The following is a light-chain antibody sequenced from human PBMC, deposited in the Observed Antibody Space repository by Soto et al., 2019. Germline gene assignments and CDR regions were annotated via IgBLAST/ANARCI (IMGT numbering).Light chain of an antibody. CDR1: QSVSSN. CDR2: GAS. J-gene: IGKJ1*01. Sequence: EIVMTQSPATLSVSPGERATLSCRASQSVSSNLAWYQQKPGQAPSLLIYGASTRATGIPARFSGSGSGTELTITISSLQSEDFEVYYCQQYNNWPGTFGQGTKVDIK. CDR3: QQYNNWPGT. V-gene: IGKV3-15*01.